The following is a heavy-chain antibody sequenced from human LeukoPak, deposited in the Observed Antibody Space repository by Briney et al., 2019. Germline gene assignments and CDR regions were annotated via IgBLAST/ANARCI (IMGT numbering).Heavy chain of an antibody. V-gene: IGHV4-61*02. CDR3: ARDVSFDP. Sequence: SQTLSLTCTVSGGSISSGSYYWSWIRQPAGTGLGWIGRIYTSGSTNYNPSLKSRVTISVDTSKNQFSLKLSSVTAADTAVYYCARDVSFDPWGQGTLVTVSS. J-gene: IGHJ5*02. CDR1: GGSISSGSYY. CDR2: IYTSGST.